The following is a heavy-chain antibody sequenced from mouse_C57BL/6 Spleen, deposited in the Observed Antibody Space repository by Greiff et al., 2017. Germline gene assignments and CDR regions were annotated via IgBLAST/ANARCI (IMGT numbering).Heavy chain of an antibody. CDR2: ISYDGSN. Sequence: ESGPGLVKPSQSLSLTCSVTGYSITSGYYWNWIRQFPGNKLEWMGYISYDGSNNYNPSLKNRISITRDTSKNQFFLKLNSVTTEDTATYYCASGNYSNSWFAYWGQGTLVTVSA. J-gene: IGHJ3*01. D-gene: IGHD2-5*01. CDR1: GYSITSGYY. V-gene: IGHV3-6*01. CDR3: ASGNYSNSWFAY.